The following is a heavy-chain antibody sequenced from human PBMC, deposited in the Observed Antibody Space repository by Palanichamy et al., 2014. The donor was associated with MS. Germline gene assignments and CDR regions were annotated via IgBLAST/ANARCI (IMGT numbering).Heavy chain of an antibody. CDR1: GFTLSKTY. D-gene: IGHD5-12*01. Sequence: EVRLVESGGGLVQPGGSLRLSCAASGFTLSKTYMSWVRQAPGKGLEWLSIIFSGGSTYYADSVNDRFTVSRDKSNNTLYLQMNSLRADDTAVYYCASLPSGYSSSWPAYWGQGTQVIVSS. CDR2: IFSGGST. CDR3: ASLPSGYSSSWPAY. V-gene: IGHV3-66*01. J-gene: IGHJ4*02.